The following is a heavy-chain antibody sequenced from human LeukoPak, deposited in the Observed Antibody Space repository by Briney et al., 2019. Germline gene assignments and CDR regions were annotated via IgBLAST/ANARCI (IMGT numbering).Heavy chain of an antibody. D-gene: IGHD2-15*01. J-gene: IGHJ4*02. CDR3: ARSRGYCSRNSCYDLDY. CDR1: GYNFNTYW. Sequence: GESLKISCKGSGYNFNTYWIGLVRQMPGKGLEWMGIIYPGDSDTRYNPSFQGQVTISADKSISTAYLQWSSLKASDTAMYYCARSRGYCSRNSCYDLDYWGQGTLVTVSS. V-gene: IGHV5-51*01. CDR2: IYPGDSDT.